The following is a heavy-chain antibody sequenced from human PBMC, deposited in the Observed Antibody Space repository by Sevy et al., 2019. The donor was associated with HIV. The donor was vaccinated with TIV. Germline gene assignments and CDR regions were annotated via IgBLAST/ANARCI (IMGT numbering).Heavy chain of an antibody. CDR1: GFTFDDYA. CDR2: ISWNSGTT. Sequence: GGSLRLSCAASGFTFDDYAMHWVRQAPGKGLEWVSGISWNSGTTGYADSVKGRFTISRDNARNSLYLQMNSLRPDDTALYYCAIDIRSLTAASSGMDVWGLGTTVTVSS. CDR3: AIDIRSLTAASSGMDV. J-gene: IGHJ6*02. D-gene: IGHD6-25*01. V-gene: IGHV3-9*01.